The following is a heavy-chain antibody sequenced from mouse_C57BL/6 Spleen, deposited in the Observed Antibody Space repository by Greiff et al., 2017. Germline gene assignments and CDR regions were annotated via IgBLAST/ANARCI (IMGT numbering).Heavy chain of an antibody. CDR2: IDPEDGET. CDR3: ASREGSNPIFDY. V-gene: IGHV14-2*01. D-gene: IGHD2-5*01. CDR1: GFNIKDYY. Sequence: EVQLQQSGAELVKPGASVKLSCTASGFNIKDYYMHWVKQRTEQGLEWIGRIDPEDGETKYAPKFQGKATITADTSYNTAYMQLSSLTSEDTAVYYCASREGSNPIFDYWGQGTTLTVSS. J-gene: IGHJ2*01.